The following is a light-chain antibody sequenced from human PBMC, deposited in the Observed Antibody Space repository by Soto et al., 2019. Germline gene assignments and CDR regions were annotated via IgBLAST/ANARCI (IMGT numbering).Light chain of an antibody. J-gene: IGKJ1*01. V-gene: IGKV3-15*01. Sequence: EIVMTQSPAMLSVSPGERATLSCRASQNVNNRLAWYQQKAGQPPRLLIYGASTRATGIPARFSGSGSGTEFTLTISSLQLEDFAVYYCQHFNSWPLLFGQGTKVDIK. CDR2: GAS. CDR1: QNVNNR. CDR3: QHFNSWPLL.